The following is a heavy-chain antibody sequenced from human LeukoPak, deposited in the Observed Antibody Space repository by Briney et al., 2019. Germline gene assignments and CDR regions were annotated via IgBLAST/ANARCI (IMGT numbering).Heavy chain of an antibody. CDR3: AKAGAPLRFLEWFPLDY. D-gene: IGHD3-3*01. V-gene: IGHV3-43*01. Sequence: QSGGSLRLSCAASGFTFDDYTMHWVRQALGKGLEWVSLISWDGGSTYYADSVKGRFTISRDNSKNSLYLQMNSLRTEDTALYYCAKAGAPLRFLEWFPLDYWGQGTLVTVSS. CDR1: GFTFDDYT. CDR2: ISWDGGST. J-gene: IGHJ4*02.